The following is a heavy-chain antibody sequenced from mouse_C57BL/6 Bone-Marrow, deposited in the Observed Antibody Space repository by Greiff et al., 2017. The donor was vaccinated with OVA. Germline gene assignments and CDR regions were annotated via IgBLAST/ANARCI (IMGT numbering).Heavy chain of an antibody. CDR3: TSVSSVAFDY. D-gene: IGHD1-1*01. CDR1: GYTFTSYW. Sequence: VQLQQPGAELVKPGASVKMSCKASGYTFTSYWITWVKQRPGQGLEWIGDIYPGSGSTNYNEKFKSKATLTVDKSSSTAYMQRSRLTAEDSAVYYCTSVSSVAFDYWGQGTTLTVTS. CDR2: IYPGSGST. V-gene: IGHV1-55*01. J-gene: IGHJ2*01.